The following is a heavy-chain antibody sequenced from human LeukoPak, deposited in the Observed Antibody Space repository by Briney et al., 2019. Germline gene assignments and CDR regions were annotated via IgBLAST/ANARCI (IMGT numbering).Heavy chain of an antibody. CDR3: ARDSLYDYGDYVSASDI. CDR2: IYYSGST. CDR1: GGSISSYY. J-gene: IGHJ3*02. V-gene: IGHV4-59*01. D-gene: IGHD4-17*01. Sequence: SETLSLTCTVSGGSISSYYWSWIRQPPGKGLEWIGYIYYSGSTNYNPSLKSRVTISVDTSKNQFSLKLSSVTAADTAVYYCARDSLYDYGDYVSASDIWGQGTMVTVSS.